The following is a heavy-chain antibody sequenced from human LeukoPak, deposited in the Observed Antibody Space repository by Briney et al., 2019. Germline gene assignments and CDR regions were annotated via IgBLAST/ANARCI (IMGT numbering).Heavy chain of an antibody. CDR1: GGSITYYY. CDR3: ARLDAPGGRYLQFFY. D-gene: IGHD5-24*01. V-gene: IGHV4-59*08. Sequence: SDTLSLTCTVSGGSITYYYWSWIRQSPEKGLECIGYIHDSGITNYNPPLKSRVTISVDTSKNQFSLKLSSVTAADTAIYYCARLDAPGGRYLQFFYWGQGTLVTVSS. CDR2: IHDSGIT. J-gene: IGHJ4*02.